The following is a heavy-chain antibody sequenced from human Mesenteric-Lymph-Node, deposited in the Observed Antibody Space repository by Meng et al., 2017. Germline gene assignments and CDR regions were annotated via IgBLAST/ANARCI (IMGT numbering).Heavy chain of an antibody. V-gene: IGHV4-39*07. D-gene: IGHD3-10*01. J-gene: IGHJ5*02. CDR3: ARDGSGSLEYNWFDP. CDR2: IFYSGST. Sequence: SETLSLTCTVSGGSISSSSYYWGWIRQPPGKGLEWIGSIFYSGSTYYNPSLKSRVTISVDTSKNQFSLKLSSVTAADTAVYYCARDGSGSLEYNWFDPWGQGTLVTVSS. CDR1: GGSISSSSYY.